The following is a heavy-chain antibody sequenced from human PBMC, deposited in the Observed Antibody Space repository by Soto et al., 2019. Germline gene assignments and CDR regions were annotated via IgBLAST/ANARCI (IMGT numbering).Heavy chain of an antibody. D-gene: IGHD1-7*01. V-gene: IGHV4-4*02. Sequence: SETLSLTCAVSGGSFTSNNWWTWVRQPPGQGLEWIGEIYRTGSTNYNPSLKSRVTISLDKSENQFSLKVTSLTAADTAVYYCASRDPGTSVDYWGQGTSVTVSS. CDR2: IYRTGST. J-gene: IGHJ4*02. CDR3: ASRDPGTSVDY. CDR1: GGSFTSNNW.